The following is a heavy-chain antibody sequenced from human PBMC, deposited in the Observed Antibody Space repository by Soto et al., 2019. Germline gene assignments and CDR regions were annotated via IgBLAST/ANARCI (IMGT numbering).Heavy chain of an antibody. Sequence: QVQLVQSGAEVKKPGSSVKVSCKASGGTFSSYTISWVRQAPGQGLEWMGRIIPILGIANYAQKFQGRVTITADKSTSTAYMELSSLRYEDTAVYYCARVEVQILYYYYYYMDVWGKGTTVTGSS. CDR1: GGTFSSYT. CDR3: ARVEVQILYYYYYYMDV. D-gene: IGHD1-1*01. J-gene: IGHJ6*03. V-gene: IGHV1-69*02. CDR2: IIPILGIA.